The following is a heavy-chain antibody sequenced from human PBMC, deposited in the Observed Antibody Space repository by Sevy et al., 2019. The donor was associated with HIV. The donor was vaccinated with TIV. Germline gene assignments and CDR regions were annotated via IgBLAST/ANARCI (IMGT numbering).Heavy chain of an antibody. V-gene: IGHV3-15*01. CDR2: IKSKTDGGTT. Sequence: GGSLRLSCAASGFTFSNAWMSWVRQAPGKGLEWVGRIKSKTDGGTTDYAAPVKGRFTISRDDSKNTPYLQMSSLKTEDTAVYYCTTTYYYDSSGYYYGGDDAFDIWGQGTMVTVSS. D-gene: IGHD3-22*01. CDR3: TTTYYYDSSGYYYGGDDAFDI. J-gene: IGHJ3*02. CDR1: GFTFSNAW.